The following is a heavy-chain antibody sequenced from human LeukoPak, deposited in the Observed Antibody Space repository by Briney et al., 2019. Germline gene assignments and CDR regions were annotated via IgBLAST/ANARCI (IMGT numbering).Heavy chain of an antibody. V-gene: IGHV4-59*01. CDR1: GGSISSYY. Sequence: SETLSLTCTVSGGSISSYYWSWIRQPPGKGLEWIGYIYDSGSTNYNPSLKSRVTMSVDTSKNQLSLKLSSVTAADTAVYYCARERRYYDSTGYYAANLDHWGQGTLVTVSS. J-gene: IGHJ4*02. CDR2: IYDSGST. CDR3: ARERRYYDSTGYYAANLDH. D-gene: IGHD3-22*01.